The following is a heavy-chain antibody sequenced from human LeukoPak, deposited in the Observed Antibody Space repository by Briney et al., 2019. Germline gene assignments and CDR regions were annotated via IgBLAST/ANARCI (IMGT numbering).Heavy chain of an antibody. CDR3: ARTLMRWNYDY. J-gene: IGHJ4*02. CDR1: GFTFSNYW. Sequence: PGGSLRLSCAASGFTFSNYWMSWVRQAPGKGLEWVANIKQDGSEKYYVDSVKGRFTISRDNAKNSLYLQMNSPRAEDTAVYYCARTLMRWNYDYWGQGTLVTVSS. V-gene: IGHV3-7*04. D-gene: IGHD1-7*01. CDR2: IKQDGSEK.